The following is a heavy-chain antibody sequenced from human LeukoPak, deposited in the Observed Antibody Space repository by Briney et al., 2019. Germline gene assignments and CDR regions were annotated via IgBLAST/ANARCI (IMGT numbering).Heavy chain of an antibody. D-gene: IGHD5-24*01. CDR3: ARVRATISQDYFDY. CDR2: ISYGGSNK. V-gene: IGHV3-30*04. Sequence: GGSLRLSCAASGFTFSSFAMHWVRQAPGKGLEWVAVISYGGSNKYYADSVKGRFTISRDNSKNTLYLQMNSLRAEDTAVYYCARVRATISQDYFDYWGQGPLVTVSS. CDR1: GFTFSSFA. J-gene: IGHJ4*02.